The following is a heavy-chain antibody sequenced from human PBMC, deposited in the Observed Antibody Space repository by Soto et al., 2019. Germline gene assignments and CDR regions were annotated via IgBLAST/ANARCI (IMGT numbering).Heavy chain of an antibody. Sequence: WPHQEKGKRLEWIGWINAGHGNTSYSQKLQGRVTITRDTSASTAYMEMSSLRSEDTAGYYCAIVFITPRPRFNYYYGMGICGQGTTVSLSS. D-gene: IGHD6-6*01. J-gene: IGHJ6*01. CDR2: INAGHGNT. V-gene: IGHV1-3*01. CDR3: AIVFITPRPRFNYYYGMGI.